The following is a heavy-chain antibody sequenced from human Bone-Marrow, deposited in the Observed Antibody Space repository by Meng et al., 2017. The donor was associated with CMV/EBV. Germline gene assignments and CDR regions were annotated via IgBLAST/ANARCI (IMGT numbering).Heavy chain of an antibody. D-gene: IGHD1-26*01. V-gene: IGHV3-7*01. Sequence: GESLKISCAASGFTFSSYWMSWVRQAPGKGLEWVANIKQDGSEKYYVDSVKGRFTISRDNAKNSLYLQMNSLRAEDTAVYYCARVLWIVGASDAFDIWGQGTMVTVSS. CDR1: GFTFSSYW. J-gene: IGHJ3*02. CDR3: ARVLWIVGASDAFDI. CDR2: IKQDGSEK.